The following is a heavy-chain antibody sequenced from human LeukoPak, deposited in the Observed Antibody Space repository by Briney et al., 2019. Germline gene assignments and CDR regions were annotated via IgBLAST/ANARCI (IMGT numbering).Heavy chain of an antibody. J-gene: IGHJ4*02. CDR3: AREALTDIVVVPAANPFDY. D-gene: IGHD2-2*01. Sequence: ASVKVSCKASGYTFTSYGISWVRQAPGQGLEWMGWISAYNGNTNYAQKLQGRVTMTTDTSTSTAYMELRSLRSDDTAVYYCAREALTDIVVVPAANPFDYWGQGTLATVSS. CDR2: ISAYNGNT. V-gene: IGHV1-18*01. CDR1: GYTFTSYG.